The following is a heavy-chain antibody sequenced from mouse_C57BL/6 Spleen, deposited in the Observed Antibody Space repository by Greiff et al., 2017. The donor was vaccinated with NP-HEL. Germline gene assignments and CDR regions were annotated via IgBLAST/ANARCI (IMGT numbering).Heavy chain of an antibody. D-gene: IGHD2-5*01. CDR3: ARGSNYSWFAY. J-gene: IGHJ3*01. CDR1: GYTFTSYW. Sequence: VKLLQPGAELVKPGASVKLSCKASGYTFTSYWMHWVKQRPGQGLEWIGMIHPNSGSTNYNEKFKSKATLTVDKSSSTAYMQLSSLTSEDSAVYYCARGSNYSWFAYWGQGTLVTVSA. V-gene: IGHV1-64*01. CDR2: IHPNSGST.